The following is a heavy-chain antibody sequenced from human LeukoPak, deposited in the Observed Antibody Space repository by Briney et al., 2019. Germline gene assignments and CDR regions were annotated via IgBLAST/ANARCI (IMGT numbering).Heavy chain of an antibody. CDR2: LGISGDYA. V-gene: IGHV3-23*01. J-gene: IGHJ4*02. CDR3: ARGGSGRYCSGGSCFDY. CDR1: GFTLSSYA. Sequence: PGGSLRLSCVASGFTLSSYAVSWVRQAPGKGLQWVSSLGISGDYAWYADSVKGRFTISRDNSKNTLYLQMNSLRAEDTAVYYCARGGSGRYCSGGSCFDYWGQGTLVTVSS. D-gene: IGHD2-15*01.